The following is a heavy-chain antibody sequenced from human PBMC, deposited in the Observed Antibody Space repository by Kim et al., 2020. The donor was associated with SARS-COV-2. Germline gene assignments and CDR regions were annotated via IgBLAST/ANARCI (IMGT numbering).Heavy chain of an antibody. V-gene: IGHV1-58*01. CDR2: IVVGSGNT. J-gene: IGHJ6*02. D-gene: IGHD5-12*01. Sequence: SVKVSCKASGFTFTSSAVQWVRQARGQRLEWIGWIVVGSGNTNYAQKFQERVTITRDMSTSTAYMELSRLRSEDTAVYYCAADPLHSGYVPYYYGMDVWGQGTTVTVSS. CDR1: GFTFTSSA. CDR3: AADPLHSGYVPYYYGMDV.